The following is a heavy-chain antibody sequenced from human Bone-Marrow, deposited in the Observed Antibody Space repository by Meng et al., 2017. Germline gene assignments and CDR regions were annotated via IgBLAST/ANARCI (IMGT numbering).Heavy chain of an antibody. V-gene: IGHV4-31*03. D-gene: IGHD6-13*01. CDR1: GDSVSSGGHY. CDR2: IYYSGST. CDR3: ARGAAAGYYFDY. J-gene: IGHJ4*02. Sequence: QVQLQESGPGLLKPSQTLSLPCTVSGDSVSSGGHYWSWIRQHPGKGLEWFGYIYYSGSTYHNPSLKSRLTISVDTSKNQFSLKLRSVTAADTAVYYCARGAAAGYYFDYWGQGTLVTVSS.